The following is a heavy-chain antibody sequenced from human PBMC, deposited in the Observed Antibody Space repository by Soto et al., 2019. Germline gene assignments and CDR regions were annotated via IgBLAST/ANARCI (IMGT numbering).Heavy chain of an antibody. D-gene: IGHD2-15*01. CDR1: GGSISSGGYY. CDR3: ARDPCHLPGYCSGGSFD. CDR2: IYCSGST. J-gene: IGHJ4*02. V-gene: IGHV4-31*03. Sequence: SETLSLTCTVSGGSISSGGYYWSWIRQHPGKGLEWIGYIYCSGSTYYNPSLKSRVTISVDTSKNQFSLKLSSVTAADTAVYYCARDPCHLPGYCSGGSFDWGQGTLVTVSS.